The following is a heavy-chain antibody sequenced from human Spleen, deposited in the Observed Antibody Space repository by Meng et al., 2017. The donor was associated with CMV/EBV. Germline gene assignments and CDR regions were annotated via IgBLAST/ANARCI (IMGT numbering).Heavy chain of an antibody. Sequence: GQLQEYGPDLWKPSPALSLTCTVSGGSIRSGDYYWSWIRQPPGKGLEWIGYIYYSGSTYYNPSLKSRVTISVDTSKNQFSLKLSSVTAADTAVYYCARDGGYHRAAGPYWGQGTLVTVSS. D-gene: IGHD2-15*01. CDR3: ARDGGYHRAAGPY. CDR1: GGSIRSGDYY. V-gene: IGHV4-30-4*08. CDR2: IYYSGST. J-gene: IGHJ4*02.